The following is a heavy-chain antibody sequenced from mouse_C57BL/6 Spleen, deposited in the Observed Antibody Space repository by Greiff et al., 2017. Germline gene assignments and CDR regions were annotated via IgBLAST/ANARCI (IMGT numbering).Heavy chain of an antibody. V-gene: IGHV5-9-1*02. CDR3: TRTDSSGYVPDY. J-gene: IGHJ2*01. Sequence: EVQVVESGEGLVKPGGSLKLSCAASGFTFSSYAMSWVRQTPEKRLEWVAYISSGGDYIYYADTVKGRFTISRANARNTLYLQRSSLKSEDTAMYYCTRTDSSGYVPDYWGQGTTLTVS. D-gene: IGHD3-2*02. CDR2: ISSGGDYI. CDR1: GFTFSSYA.